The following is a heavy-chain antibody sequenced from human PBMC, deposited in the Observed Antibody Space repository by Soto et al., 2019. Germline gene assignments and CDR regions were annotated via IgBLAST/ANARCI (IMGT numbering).Heavy chain of an antibody. Sequence: QVQLQESGPGLVKPSGTLSLTCAVSGGSISSSNWWSWVRQPPGKGLEWIGEIYHSGSTNYIPSLKSRVNISVGKSKNQFSRKLSSVAGADTAVYYCAGIPPVYCSGGSCYSNWFDPWGQGTLVTVSS. CDR1: GGSISSSNW. V-gene: IGHV4-4*02. D-gene: IGHD2-15*01. CDR3: AGIPPVYCSGGSCYSNWFDP. CDR2: IYHSGST. J-gene: IGHJ5*02.